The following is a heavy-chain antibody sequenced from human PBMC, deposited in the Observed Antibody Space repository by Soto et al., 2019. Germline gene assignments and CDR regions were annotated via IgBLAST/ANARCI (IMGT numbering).Heavy chain of an antibody. D-gene: IGHD2-15*01. J-gene: IGHJ5*02. CDR1: GYTFTTYP. V-gene: IGHV1-3*05. Sequence: QVQLVQSGAEEKKPGASVKVSCKASGYTFTTYPMNWLRQAPGQRPEWMGWINVGNGGTKYSQKFQGRVSITRDTSASTAYMQLSRLRSDDTAVYYCATDRGGYCSGGSCPEARFDPWGQGTLVTVTS. CDR2: INVGNGGT. CDR3: ATDRGGYCSGGSCPEARFDP.